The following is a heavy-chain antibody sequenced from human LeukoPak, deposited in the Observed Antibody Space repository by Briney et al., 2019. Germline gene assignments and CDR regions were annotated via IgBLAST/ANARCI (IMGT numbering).Heavy chain of an antibody. CDR1: DYSISSGYF. V-gene: IGHV4-38-2*02. D-gene: IGHD6-6*01. J-gene: IGHJ4*02. CDR3: ARGPRRLVARPYYFDY. CDR2: VHFGDIF. Sequence: SETLSLTCSVSDYSISSGYFWGWIRQPPGKGLEWIGIVHFGDIFYYNPSLESRITISVDTSKNQFSLKLSSVTAADTAVYYCARGPRRLVARPYYFDYWGQGTLVTVSS.